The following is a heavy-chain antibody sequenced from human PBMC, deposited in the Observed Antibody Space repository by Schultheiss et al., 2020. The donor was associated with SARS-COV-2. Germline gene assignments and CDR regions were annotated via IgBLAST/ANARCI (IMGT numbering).Heavy chain of an antibody. CDR2: IYHSGST. CDR1: GGSISSSSYY. Sequence: SQTLSLTCTVSGGSISSSSYYWSWIRQPPGKGLEWIGEIYHSGSTNYNPSLKSRVTISVDTSKNQFSLKLSSVTAADTAVYYCARQAGGGIQLFDYWGQGTLVTVSS. J-gene: IGHJ4*02. V-gene: IGHV4-61*05. D-gene: IGHD3-16*01. CDR3: ARQAGGGIQLFDY.